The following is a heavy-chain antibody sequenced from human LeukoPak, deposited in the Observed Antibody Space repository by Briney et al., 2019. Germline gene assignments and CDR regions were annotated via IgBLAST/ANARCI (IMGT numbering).Heavy chain of an antibody. Sequence: PGGSLRLSCAASGFTFSSFSMHWVRQAPGKGLESVSAISSNGGSTYYANSVKGRFTISRDNSKNTLYLQMGSLRAEDMAVYYCAREYYGGYVAYWGQGTLVTVSS. J-gene: IGHJ4*02. CDR3: AREYYGGYVAY. CDR2: ISSNGGST. V-gene: IGHV3-64*01. D-gene: IGHD3-10*01. CDR1: GFTFSSFS.